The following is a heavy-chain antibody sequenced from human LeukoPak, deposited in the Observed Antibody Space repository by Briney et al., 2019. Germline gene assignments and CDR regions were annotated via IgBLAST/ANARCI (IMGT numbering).Heavy chain of an antibody. J-gene: IGHJ6*04. Sequence: GESLRLSCAASGFTVSSNYMSWVRQAPGKGLELVSVIYSGGSTYYADSVKGRFTISRDNSKNTLYLQMNSLRAEDTAVYYCARGRERWLPLDVWGKGTTVPVSS. CDR3: ARGRERWLPLDV. D-gene: IGHD5-24*01. CDR2: IYSGGST. V-gene: IGHV3-53*01. CDR1: GFTVSSNY.